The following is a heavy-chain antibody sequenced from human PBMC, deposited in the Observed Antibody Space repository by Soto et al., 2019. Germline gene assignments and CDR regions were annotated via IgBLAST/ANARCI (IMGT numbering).Heavy chain of an antibody. CDR2: ISGYNGNT. D-gene: IGHD4-17*01. J-gene: IGHJ4*02. CDR1: GYTFTSHG. V-gene: IGHV1-18*04. CDR3: ASWDGPTHDFGGPFDY. Sequence: ASVKVSCKASGYTFTSHGISWVRQAPGQGLEWMGWISGYNGNTKYTQRFQGRVTMTTDTSTSTAYMELRSLRSDDTAVYYCASWDGPTHDFGGPFDYWGQGTRVTVSS.